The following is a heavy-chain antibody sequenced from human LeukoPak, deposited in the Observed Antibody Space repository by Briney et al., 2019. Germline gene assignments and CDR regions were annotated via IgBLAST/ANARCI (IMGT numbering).Heavy chain of an antibody. V-gene: IGHV4-59*01. CDR2: IYYSGST. CDR1: GGSMSSYY. CDR3: AREWEGYDFWSGYYKDGWFDP. D-gene: IGHD3-3*01. Sequence: SETLSLTCTVSGGSMSSYYWSWIRQPPGKGLEWIGYIYYSGSTNYNPSLKSRVTISVDTSKNQFSLKLSSVTAADTAVYYCAREWEGYDFWSGYYKDGWFDPWGQGTLATVSS. J-gene: IGHJ5*02.